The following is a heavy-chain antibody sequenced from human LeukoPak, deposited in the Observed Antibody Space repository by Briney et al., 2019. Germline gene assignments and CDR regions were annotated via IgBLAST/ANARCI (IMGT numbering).Heavy chain of an antibody. J-gene: IGHJ5*02. V-gene: IGHV3-7*01. Sequence: PGGSLRLSCAASGFTFSSYWMSWVRQAPGKGLEWVANIQQDGSEKYYVDSVKGRFTISRDNAKNSLFLQMNSLRTEDTAVYYCVSGGVRFPWGQGTLVTVSS. CDR2: IQQDGSEK. CDR3: VSGGVRFP. D-gene: IGHD3-16*01. CDR1: GFTFSSYW.